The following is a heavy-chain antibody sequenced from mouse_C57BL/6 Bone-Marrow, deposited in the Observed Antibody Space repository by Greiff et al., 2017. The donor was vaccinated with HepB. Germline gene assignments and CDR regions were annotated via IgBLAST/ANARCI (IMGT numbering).Heavy chain of an antibody. J-gene: IGHJ2*01. Sequence: QVQLQQPGAELVMPGASVKLSCKASGYTFTSYWMHWVKQRPGQGLEWIGEIDPSDSYTNYNQKFKGKATLTVDTSSSTAYMQLSSLTSEDSAVYYCARLAIFDYWGQGTTLTVSS. CDR3: ARLAIFDY. CDR2: IDPSDSYT. V-gene: IGHV1-69*01. CDR1: GYTFTSYW.